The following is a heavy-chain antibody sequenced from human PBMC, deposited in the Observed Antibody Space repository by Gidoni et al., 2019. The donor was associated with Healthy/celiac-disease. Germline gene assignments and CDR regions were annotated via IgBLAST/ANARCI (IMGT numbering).Heavy chain of an antibody. D-gene: IGHD3-3*01. CDR2: INHSGST. Sequence: QVQLQQWGAGLLKPSETLSLTCAVYGGSFSGYYRSWIRQPPGKGLEWIGEINHSGSTNYNPSLKSRVTISVDTSKNQFSLKLSSVTAADTAVYYCARGRYYDFWSGPADAFDIWGQGTMVTVSS. J-gene: IGHJ3*02. CDR1: GGSFSGYY. V-gene: IGHV4-34*01. CDR3: ARGRYYDFWSGPADAFDI.